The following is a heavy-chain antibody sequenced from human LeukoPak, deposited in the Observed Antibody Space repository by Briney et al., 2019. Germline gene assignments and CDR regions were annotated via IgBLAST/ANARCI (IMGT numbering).Heavy chain of an antibody. J-gene: IGHJ4*02. CDR2: INHSGST. V-gene: IGHV4-34*01. D-gene: IGHD3-9*01. Sequence: PSETLSLTCAVYGGSFSGYYWSWIRQPPGKGLEWIGEINHSGSTNYNPSLKSRVTISVDTSKNQFSLKLSSVTAADTAVYYCARVQRRGLRYFDWAVGYYFDYWGQGTLVTVSS. CDR3: ARVQRRGLRYFDWAVGYYFDY. CDR1: GGSFSGYY.